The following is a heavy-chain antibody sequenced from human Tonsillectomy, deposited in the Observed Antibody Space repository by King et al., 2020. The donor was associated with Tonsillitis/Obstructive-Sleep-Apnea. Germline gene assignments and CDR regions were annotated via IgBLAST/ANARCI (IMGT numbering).Heavy chain of an antibody. J-gene: IGHJ3*02. CDR2: IYHSGST. CDR3: TRGNSSGWSDDAFHI. CDR1: GGSISSSNW. V-gene: IGHV4-4*02. D-gene: IGHD6-19*01. Sequence: QLQESGPGLVKPSGTLSLTCAVSGGSISSSNWWSWVRQPPGKGLEWIGEIYHSGSTNYNPSLKSLVSISVDKSKNQFALKVNSVTAADTAVYYCTRGNSSGWSDDAFHIWGQGTMVTVSS.